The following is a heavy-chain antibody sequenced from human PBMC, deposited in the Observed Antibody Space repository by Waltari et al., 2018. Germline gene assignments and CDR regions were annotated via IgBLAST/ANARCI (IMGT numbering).Heavy chain of an antibody. CDR3: ARQPYYGDSRFDY. J-gene: IGHJ4*02. V-gene: IGHV1-69*05. CDR1: GGTFSSDD. Sequence: QVQLVQSGAEVKKPGSSVKVSCKASGGTFSSDDLSWVRQAPGQGLEWMGGIIPIFGTANYAQKFQGRVTITTDESTSTAYMELSSLRSEDTAVYYCARQPYYGDSRFDYWGQGTLVTVSS. CDR2: IIPIFGTA. D-gene: IGHD4-17*01.